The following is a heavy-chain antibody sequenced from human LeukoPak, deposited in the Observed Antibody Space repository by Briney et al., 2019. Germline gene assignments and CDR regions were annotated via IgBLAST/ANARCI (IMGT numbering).Heavy chain of an antibody. V-gene: IGHV3-64*01. CDR1: GFTFSSYA. D-gene: IGHD3-9*01. CDR2: ISSNGGST. J-gene: IGHJ3*02. Sequence: GGSLRLSCAASGFTFSSYAMHWVRQAPGKGLEYVSAISSNGGSTYYANSVKGRFTISRDNSKNTLYLQMGSLRAEDMAVYYCARGGYYDISTGYWGAFDIWGQGTMVTVSS. CDR3: ARGGYYDISTGYWGAFDI.